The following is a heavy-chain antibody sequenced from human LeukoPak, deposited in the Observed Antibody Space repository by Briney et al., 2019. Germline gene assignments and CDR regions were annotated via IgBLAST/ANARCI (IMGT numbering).Heavy chain of an antibody. CDR3: ARDRMTGYSSEAAFDI. D-gene: IGHD3-9*01. V-gene: IGHV4-61*02. Sequence: SSETLSLTCTVSGGSISSGGYYWSWIRQPAGKGLEWIGRIYASGSTNYTPSLKSRVTISLDTSKNQFSLKLSSVTAADTAVYYCARDRMTGYSSEAAFDIWGQGTMVTVSS. CDR2: IYASGST. CDR1: GGSISSGGYY. J-gene: IGHJ3*02.